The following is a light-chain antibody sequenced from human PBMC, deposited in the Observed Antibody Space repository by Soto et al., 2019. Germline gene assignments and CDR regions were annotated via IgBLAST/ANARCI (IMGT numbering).Light chain of an antibody. V-gene: IGKV1-5*01. Sequence: DIQMTQSPFTLSASVGDRVTITCRASQSISVWLAWYQQKAGKAPNLLIYDASSLESGVPSRFSGSGSGTEFTLTISSLQPDDFATYYCQHYNSYSEAFGQGTKVDIK. CDR3: QHYNSYSEA. CDR2: DAS. CDR1: QSISVW. J-gene: IGKJ1*01.